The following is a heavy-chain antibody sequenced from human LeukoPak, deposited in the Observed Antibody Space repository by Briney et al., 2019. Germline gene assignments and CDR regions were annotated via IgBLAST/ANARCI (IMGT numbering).Heavy chain of an antibody. CDR3: ARDYFGSGSFLGDH. CDR2: INPNSGDT. D-gene: IGHD3-10*01. Sequence: GASVRVSCKASGYTFTDYLMYWVRQAPGQGLEWMGWINPNSGDTKDVQKFQGRVTMTRDTSISTVYMELSRLRSDDTAVYYCARDYFGSGSFLGDHWGQGTPVTVSS. V-gene: IGHV1-2*02. CDR1: GYTFTDYL. J-gene: IGHJ4*02.